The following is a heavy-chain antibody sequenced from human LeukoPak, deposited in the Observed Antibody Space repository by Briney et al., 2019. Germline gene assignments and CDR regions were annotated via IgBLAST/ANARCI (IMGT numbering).Heavy chain of an antibody. CDR1: GGSSSGYY. V-gene: IGHV4-34*01. Sequence: SETLSLTCAVYGGSSSGYYWSWIRQPPGKGLEWIGEINHSGSTNYNPSLKSRVTISVDTSKNQFSLKLSSVTAADTAVYYCARGYDSSGYGYWGQGTLVTVSS. CDR3: ARGYDSSGYGY. J-gene: IGHJ4*02. D-gene: IGHD3-22*01. CDR2: INHSGST.